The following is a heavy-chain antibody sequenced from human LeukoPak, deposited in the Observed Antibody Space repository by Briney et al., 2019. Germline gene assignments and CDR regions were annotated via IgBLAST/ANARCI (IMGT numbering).Heavy chain of an antibody. Sequence: GGSLRLSCAASGFSFSSYAMNWVRQAPGKGLEWVALISYHGSYQFYADSVKGRFTISRVNSNNTLHLQMNNLRAEDTSVYYCARPGATYYYYYGMDVWGQGTTVTVSS. CDR1: GFSFSSYA. D-gene: IGHD3-10*01. CDR2: ISYHGSYQ. CDR3: ARPGATYYYYYGMDV. J-gene: IGHJ6*02. V-gene: IGHV3-30*04.